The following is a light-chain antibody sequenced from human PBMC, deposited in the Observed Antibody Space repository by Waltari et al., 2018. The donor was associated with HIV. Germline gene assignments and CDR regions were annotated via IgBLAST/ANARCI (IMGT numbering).Light chain of an antibody. V-gene: IGLV1-47*01. Sequence: QPKMTQAPSASKTPGQRITMSCSGSKSNIGNHFIYWYQQIPGAAPRLVMARNDQRPAGVPDRFSGTKSCTSAFLAITNLRLDDEATYVCASWDDNLRHWVFGGGTKLTVL. CDR1: KSNIGNHF. CDR2: RND. CDR3: ASWDDNLRHWV. J-gene: IGLJ3*02.